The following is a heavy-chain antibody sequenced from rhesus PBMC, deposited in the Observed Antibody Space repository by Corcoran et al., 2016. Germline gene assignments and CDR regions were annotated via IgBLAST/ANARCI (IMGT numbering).Heavy chain of an antibody. CDR2: VDPEDGEA. V-gene: IGHV1-111*02. CDR1: GYTFTDYY. D-gene: IGHD5-42*01. Sequence: VQLVRSGAEVKKPGASVQISCKASGYTFTDYYLHWVRQAPGKGLEWMGRVDPEDGEAIHAQKFQDRVTITADTATDTAYRERSSRRSEDTAGYYCATRGYSGYPFDYWGQGVLVTASS. CDR3: ATRGYSGYPFDY. J-gene: IGHJ4*01.